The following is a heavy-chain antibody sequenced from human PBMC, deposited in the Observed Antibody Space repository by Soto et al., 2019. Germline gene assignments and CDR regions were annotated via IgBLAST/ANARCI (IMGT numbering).Heavy chain of an antibody. V-gene: IGHV4-31*03. D-gene: IGHD3-22*01. CDR2: IYYSGST. CDR1: GGSIRSGGYY. CDR3: ARDSYYYDSSGYRNWFDP. Sequence: TLSLTCTVSGGSIRSGGYYWSWIRQHPGKGLEWIGYIYYSGSTYYNPSLKSRVTISVDTSKNQFSLKLSSVTAADTAVYYCARDSYYYDSSGYRNWFDPWGQGTLVTVSS. J-gene: IGHJ5*02.